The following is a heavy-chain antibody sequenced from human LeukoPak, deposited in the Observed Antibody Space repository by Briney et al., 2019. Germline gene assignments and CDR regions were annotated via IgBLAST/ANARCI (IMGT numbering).Heavy chain of an antibody. CDR3: ARARLQRTYYFDY. V-gene: IGHV3-30-3*01. J-gene: IGHJ4*02. D-gene: IGHD4-4*01. Sequence: GGSLRLSCAASGFTFSSYAMHWVRQAPGKGLEWVAVISYDGSKKYYADSVKGRFTISRDNSKNTLYLQMNSLRAEDTAVYYCARARLQRTYYFDYWGQGTLVTVSS. CDR2: ISYDGSKK. CDR1: GFTFSSYA.